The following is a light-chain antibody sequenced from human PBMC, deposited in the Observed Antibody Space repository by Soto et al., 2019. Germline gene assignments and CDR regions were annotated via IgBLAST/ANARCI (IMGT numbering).Light chain of an antibody. CDR2: AAS. CDR1: QSISNY. CDR3: QQSYSSPS. J-gene: IGKJ3*01. V-gene: IGKV1-39*01. Sequence: DIQMTQSPSSLSASVGDRVTITCRASQSISNYLNWYQQKPGKAPKLLIFAASILQSGVPSRFSGSGSGTDFTLSISSLQPDDFAIYYCQQSYSSPSFGPGTKVDSK.